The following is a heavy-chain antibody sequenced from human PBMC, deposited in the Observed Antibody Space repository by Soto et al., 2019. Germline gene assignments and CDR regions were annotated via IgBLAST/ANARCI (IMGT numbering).Heavy chain of an antibody. Sequence: LSLTCTXSGGSIRRGGYYWSWVRXXQRXXXEWIGNIYYSGSTYYNPSLKSRVTISVDTSKNQFSLKLSSVTAADTAVYYCARDWFGAPQMDVWGQGTTVTVSS. D-gene: IGHD3-10*01. CDR3: ARDWFGAPQMDV. J-gene: IGHJ6*02. CDR2: IYYSGST. V-gene: IGHV4-30-4*01. CDR1: GGSIRRGGYY.